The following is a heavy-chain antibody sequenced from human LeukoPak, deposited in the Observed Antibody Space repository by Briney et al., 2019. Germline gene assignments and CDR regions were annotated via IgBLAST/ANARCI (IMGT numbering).Heavy chain of an antibody. Sequence: PSETLSLTCTVSGGSISSSSYYWGWIRQPPGKGLEWIGSIYYSGSTYYNPSLKSRVTISVDTSKNQFSLKLSSVTAADTAVYYCARGDYGLENDYWGQGTLVTVSS. CDR2: IYYSGST. CDR1: GGSISSSSYY. V-gene: IGHV4-39*07. CDR3: ARGDYGLENDY. D-gene: IGHD4-17*01. J-gene: IGHJ4*02.